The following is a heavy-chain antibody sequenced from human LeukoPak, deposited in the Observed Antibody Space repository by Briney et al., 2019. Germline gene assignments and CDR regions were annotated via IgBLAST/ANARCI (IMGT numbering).Heavy chain of an antibody. CDR2: ISGSGGST. V-gene: IGHV3-23*01. Sequence: GGFLRLSCAASGFTFSSYAMSWVRQAPGKGLEWVSAISGSGGSTYYADSVKGRFTISRDNSKNTLYLQMNSLRAEDTAVYYCAKSVAVAGLLDYWGQGTLVTVSS. J-gene: IGHJ4*02. D-gene: IGHD6-19*01. CDR1: GFTFSSYA. CDR3: AKSVAVAGLLDY.